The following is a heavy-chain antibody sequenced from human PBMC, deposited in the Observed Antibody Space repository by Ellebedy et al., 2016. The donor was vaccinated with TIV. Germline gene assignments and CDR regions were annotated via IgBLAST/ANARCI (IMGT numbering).Heavy chain of an antibody. CDR3: VSGGFVEWSPIDY. CDR2: IKQDGSEK. J-gene: IGHJ4*02. V-gene: IGHV3-7*01. D-gene: IGHD3-3*01. Sequence: GESLKISCAASGFTFSSYAMSWVRQAPGKGLEWVANIKQDGSEKYYVDSVKGRFTISRDNAKNSLYLQMNSLRAEDTAVYYCVSGGFVEWSPIDYWGQGTLVTVSS. CDR1: GFTFSSYA.